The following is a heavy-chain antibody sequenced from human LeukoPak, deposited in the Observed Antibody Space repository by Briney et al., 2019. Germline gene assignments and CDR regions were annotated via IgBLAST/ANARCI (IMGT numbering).Heavy chain of an antibody. CDR2: IWYDGSNK. J-gene: IGHJ4*02. CDR1: GFTFSSYG. V-gene: IGHV3-33*01. D-gene: IGHD5-18*01. Sequence: GRSLRLSCAASGFTFSSYGMHWVRQAPGKGLEWVAVIWYDGSNKYYADSVKGRFTISRDNSKNTLYLQMNSLRAEDTAVYYCARVSQLWFIPDYWGRGTLVTVSS. CDR3: ARVSQLWFIPDY.